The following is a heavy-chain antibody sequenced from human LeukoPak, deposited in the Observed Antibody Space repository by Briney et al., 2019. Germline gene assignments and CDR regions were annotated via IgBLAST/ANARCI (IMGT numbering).Heavy chain of an antibody. CDR2: IYYSGST. Sequence: PSETLSLTCTAAGCSISSSGYYWGWIRQPPGKGLEWIGSIYYSGSTYYNPSLKSRVTISVDTSKNQFSLKLSSVTAADTAVYYCATQGGGSYYFFDYWGQGALVTVSS. D-gene: IGHD1-26*01. CDR1: GCSISSSGYY. J-gene: IGHJ4*02. CDR3: ATQGGGSYYFFDY. V-gene: IGHV4-39*01.